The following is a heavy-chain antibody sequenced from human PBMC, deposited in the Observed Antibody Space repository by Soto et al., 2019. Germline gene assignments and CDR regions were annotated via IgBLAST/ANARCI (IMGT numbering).Heavy chain of an antibody. D-gene: IGHD6-19*01. V-gene: IGHV4-59*01. CDR2: IYYSGST. CDR3: ASGGEAVHTWFEP. Sequence: SQLLSLSYTVADGSSIDYDWSWIRQPPGKGLEWIGYIYYSGSTNYNPSLKSRVTISVDTSKNQFSLKLSSVTAADTAVYYCASGGEAVHTWFEPWGQRT. J-gene: IGHJ5*02. CDR1: DGSSIDYD.